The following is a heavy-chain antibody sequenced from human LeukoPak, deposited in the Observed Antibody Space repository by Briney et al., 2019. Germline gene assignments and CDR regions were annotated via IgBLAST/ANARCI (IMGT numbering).Heavy chain of an antibody. CDR2: ISTSSNYI. D-gene: IGHD1-26*01. CDR3: ARDVGASAPDAFDI. Sequence: KPGGSLRLSCTASGFTFSTYNMNWVRQAPGKGLEWVSSISTSSNYIYYADSVKGRFTISRDNAKNSLYLQMNSPRVEDTDVYYCARDVGASAPDAFDIWGQGTMVTVSS. V-gene: IGHV3-21*01. J-gene: IGHJ3*02. CDR1: GFTFSTYN.